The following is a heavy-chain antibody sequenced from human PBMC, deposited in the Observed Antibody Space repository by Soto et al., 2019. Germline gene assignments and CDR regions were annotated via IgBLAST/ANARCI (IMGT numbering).Heavy chain of an antibody. Sequence: QITLKESGPTLVKPTQTLTLTCTFSGFSLSTSGVGVGWIRQPPGKALEWLAVIYWDDNKHYSPSLRSRLTITKDTSKNQVVFTMTNMNPMDTGTYYCAHKGPEDWPLDYWGQGTLVTVSS. CDR1: GFSLSTSGVG. CDR2: IYWDDNK. CDR3: AHKGPEDWPLDY. V-gene: IGHV2-5*02. D-gene: IGHD3-9*01. J-gene: IGHJ4*02.